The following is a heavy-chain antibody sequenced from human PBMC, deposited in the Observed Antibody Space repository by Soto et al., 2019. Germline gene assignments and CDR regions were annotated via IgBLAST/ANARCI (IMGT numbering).Heavy chain of an antibody. CDR2: IMQDGSDK. Sequence: GGSLRLSCAASGFTFSSYSMNWVRQAPGKGLEWVANIMQDGSDKYYVDSVKGRFTISRDNAKNSLYLQMTSLRAEDTAVYYCASKRLYFYGLDVWGQGTTVTVPS. CDR1: GFTFSSYS. V-gene: IGHV3-7*01. CDR3: ASKRLYFYGLDV. J-gene: IGHJ6*02.